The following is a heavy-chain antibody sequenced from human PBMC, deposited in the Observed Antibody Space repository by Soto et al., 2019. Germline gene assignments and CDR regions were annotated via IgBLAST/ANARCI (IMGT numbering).Heavy chain of an antibody. CDR1: GFTFSSYA. Sequence: QPWVSLRLSWAASGFTFSSYAMHWVRQAPGKGLEWVAVISYDGSNKYYADSVKGRFTISRDNSKNTLYLQMNSLRAEDTAVYYCARDRVGVVVSIAPHYYYGMDDWGQGTTVTVSS. CDR3: ARDRVGVVVSIAPHYYYGMDD. J-gene: IGHJ6*02. CDR2: ISYDGSNK. V-gene: IGHV3-30-3*01. D-gene: IGHD3-22*01.